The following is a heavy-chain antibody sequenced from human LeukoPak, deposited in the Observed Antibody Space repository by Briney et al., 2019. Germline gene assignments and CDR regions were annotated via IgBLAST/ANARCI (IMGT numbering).Heavy chain of an antibody. J-gene: IGHJ4*02. CDR3: ARHVRGNYGDKTGGYYFDY. CDR1: GGAFSSYA. CDR2: IIPIFGTA. D-gene: IGHD4-17*01. Sequence: GASVKVSCKASGGAFSSYAISWVRQAPGQGLEWMGGIIPIFGTANYAQKFQGRVTITTDESTSTAYMELSSLRSEDTAVYYCARHVRGNYGDKTGGYYFDYWGQGTLVTVSS. V-gene: IGHV1-69*05.